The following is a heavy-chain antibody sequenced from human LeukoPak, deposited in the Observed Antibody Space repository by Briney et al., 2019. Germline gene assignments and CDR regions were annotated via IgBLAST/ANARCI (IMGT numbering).Heavy chain of an antibody. CDR3: AKGGGYDFWSGLGYYYYYMDV. V-gene: IGHV3-30*18. CDR2: ISYDGSNK. Sequence: GGSLRLSCAASGFTFSSYGMHWVRQAPGKGLEWVAVISYDGSNKYYADSVKGRFTISRDNSKNTLYLQMNSLRAEDTAVYYCAKGGGYDFWSGLGYYYYYMDVWGKGTTVTVSS. J-gene: IGHJ6*03. D-gene: IGHD3-3*01. CDR1: GFTFSSYG.